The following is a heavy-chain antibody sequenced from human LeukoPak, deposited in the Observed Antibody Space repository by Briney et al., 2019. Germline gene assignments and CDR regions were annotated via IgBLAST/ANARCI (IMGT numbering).Heavy chain of an antibody. D-gene: IGHD1-26*01. J-gene: IGHJ4*02. V-gene: IGHV5-51*01. CDR3: ARGSIVGATKNYFDY. CDR2: IYPGDSDT. CDR1: GYSFTSYW. Sequence: GESLQISCKGSGYSFTSYWIGWVRQLPGKGLEWMGIIYPGDSDTRYSPSFQGQVTISADKSISTAYLQWSGLKASDTAMYYCARGSIVGATKNYFDYWGQGTLVTVSS.